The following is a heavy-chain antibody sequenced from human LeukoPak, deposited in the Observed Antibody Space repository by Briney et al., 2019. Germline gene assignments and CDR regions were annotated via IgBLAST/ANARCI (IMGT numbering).Heavy chain of an antibody. CDR3: AKQRGYSYGLGLVPDY. J-gene: IGHJ4*02. CDR2: INPNSGGT. CDR1: GYTFTGYY. V-gene: IGHV1-2*02. Sequence: ASVKVSCKASGYTFTGYYMHWVRQAPGQGLEWMGWINPNSGGTNYAQKFQGRVTMTRDTSISTAYMELSRLRSDDTAVYYCAKQRGYSYGLGLVPDYWGQGIVVTVSS. D-gene: IGHD5-18*01.